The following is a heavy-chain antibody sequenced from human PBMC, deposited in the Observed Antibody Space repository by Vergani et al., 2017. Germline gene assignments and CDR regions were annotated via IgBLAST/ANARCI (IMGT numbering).Heavy chain of an antibody. J-gene: IGHJ3*01. CDR2: IIPISGSA. Sequence: QVQLVQSGPEVKKPGSSVKVSCKTSGTTFSNYVTSWVRQAPGQGLDYMGGIIPISGSARYAQRFRGRVTITADESTTTVYMDLSSLRSDDTAVYYCASSGYSYGGCLDFWGQGTRVTVSS. CDR1: GTTFSNYV. V-gene: IGHV1-69*12. D-gene: IGHD5-18*01. CDR3: ASSGYSYGGCLDF.